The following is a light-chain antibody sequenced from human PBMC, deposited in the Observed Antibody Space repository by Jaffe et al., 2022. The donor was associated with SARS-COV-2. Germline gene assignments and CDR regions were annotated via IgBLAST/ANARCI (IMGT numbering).Light chain of an antibody. Sequence: DVVMTQSPLSLPVTLGQPATISCRSTQSLVYKDKNTYLNWFHQRPGQSPRRLIYKVSSRDSGVPDRFSGSGSGTDFTLQISRVEAEDVGVYFCMQGTYWPYTFGQGTKLEIK. CDR1: QSLVYKDKNTY. CDR3: MQGTYWPYT. V-gene: IGKV2-30*01. CDR2: KVS. J-gene: IGKJ2*01.